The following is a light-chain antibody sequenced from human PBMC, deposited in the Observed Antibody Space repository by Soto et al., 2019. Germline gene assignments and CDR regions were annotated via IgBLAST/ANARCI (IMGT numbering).Light chain of an antibody. CDR2: GNS. Sequence: QSVLTQPPSVSGAPGQRVTISCTGSRSNIGAGYDVHWYQQLPGTAPKLLIYGNSNRPSGVPDRFYGSKSGTSASLAITGLQAEDEADYYCQSYDSSLSGSGVFGGGTKLTVL. CDR3: QSYDSSLSGSGV. J-gene: IGLJ2*01. V-gene: IGLV1-40*01. CDR1: RSNIGAGYD.